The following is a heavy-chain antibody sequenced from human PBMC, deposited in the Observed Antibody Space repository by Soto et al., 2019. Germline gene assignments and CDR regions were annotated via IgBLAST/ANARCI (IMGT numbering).Heavy chain of an antibody. CDR2: FDPEDGET. CDR1: GYTLTELS. Sequence: ASVKVSCKVSGYTLTELSMHWVRQAPGKGLEWMGGFDPEDGETIYAQKFQGRVTMTEDTSTDTAYMELSSLRSEDTAVYYCATAPSSWPTYSSVNWGQGTLVTVSS. V-gene: IGHV1-24*01. CDR3: ATAPSSWPTYSSVN. J-gene: IGHJ4*02. D-gene: IGHD6-19*01.